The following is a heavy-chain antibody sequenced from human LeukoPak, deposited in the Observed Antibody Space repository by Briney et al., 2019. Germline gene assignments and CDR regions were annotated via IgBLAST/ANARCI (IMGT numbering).Heavy chain of an antibody. CDR1: GFTFSRSA. CDR3: ARDTFQPGLIDS. D-gene: IGHD2-2*01. V-gene: IGHV3-21*05. Sequence: GGSLRLSCAASGFTFSRSAMNWVRQAPGKGLEWISYINTDSSDIHYADSVKGRFTISRDNARNTLLLQLSSLRAEDSAVYYCARDTFQPGLIDSWGQGTLVTVSS. J-gene: IGHJ4*02. CDR2: INTDSSDI.